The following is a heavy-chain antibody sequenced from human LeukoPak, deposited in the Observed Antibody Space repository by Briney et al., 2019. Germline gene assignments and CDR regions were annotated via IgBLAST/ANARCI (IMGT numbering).Heavy chain of an antibody. CDR2: ISGSGGST. CDR3: AKAAADDFWSGYYFDY. CDR1: GFTFSSYA. J-gene: IGHJ4*02. Sequence: PGGSLRLSCAASGFTFSSYAMSWVRQAPGKGLEWVSAISGSGGSTYYADPAKGRFTISRDNSKNTLYLQMNSLRAEDTAVYYCAKAAADDFWSGYYFDYWGQGTLVTVSS. D-gene: IGHD3-3*01. V-gene: IGHV3-23*01.